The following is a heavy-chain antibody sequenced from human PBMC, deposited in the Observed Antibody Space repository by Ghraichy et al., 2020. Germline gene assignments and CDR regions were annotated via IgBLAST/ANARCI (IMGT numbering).Heavy chain of an antibody. CDR2: IYYSGST. CDR3: ARGGSHDPHFDY. V-gene: IGHV4-59*01. Sequence: SETLSLTCTVSGGSISSYYWSWIRQPPGKGLEWIGYIYYSGSTNYNPSLKSRVTISVDTSKNQFSLKLSSVTAADTAVYYCARGGSHDPHFDYWGQGTLVTVSS. J-gene: IGHJ4*02. D-gene: IGHD1-26*01. CDR1: GGSISSYY.